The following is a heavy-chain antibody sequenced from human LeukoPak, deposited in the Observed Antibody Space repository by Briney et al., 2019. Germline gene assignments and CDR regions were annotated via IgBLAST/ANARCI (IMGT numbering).Heavy chain of an antibody. J-gene: IGHJ3*02. Sequence: SETLSLTCTVSGYSISSGYYWGWIRQPPGKGLDWIGSIYHSGSTYYNPSLKSRVTISVDTSKNQFSLKLRSVTAADTAVYYCASLRKRGGAFDIWGQGTMVTVSS. CDR2: IYHSGST. V-gene: IGHV4-38-2*02. CDR3: ASLRKRGGAFDI. CDR1: GYSISSGYY.